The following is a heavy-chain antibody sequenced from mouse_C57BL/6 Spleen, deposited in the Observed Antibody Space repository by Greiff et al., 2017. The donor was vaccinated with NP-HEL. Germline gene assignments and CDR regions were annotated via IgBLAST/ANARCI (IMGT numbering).Heavy chain of an antibody. CDR3: ARRYYGSSYLHFDY. CDR2: IHPNSGST. J-gene: IGHJ2*01. CDR1: GYTFTSYW. V-gene: IGHV1-64*01. D-gene: IGHD1-1*01. Sequence: QVQLKQPGAELVKPGASVKLSCKASGYTFTSYWMHWVKQRPGQGLEWIGMIHPNSGSTNYNEKFKSKATLTVDKSSSTAYMQLSSLTSEDSAVYYCARRYYGSSYLHFDYWGQGTTLTVSS.